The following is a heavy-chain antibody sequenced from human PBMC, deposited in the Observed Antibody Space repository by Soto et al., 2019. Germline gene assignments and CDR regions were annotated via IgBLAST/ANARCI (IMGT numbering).Heavy chain of an antibody. J-gene: IGHJ6*03. D-gene: IGHD2-21*01. CDR1: GGSISSYY. CDR2: IYYSGST. CDR3: GTITIFCGGGGFSSSYYYYYRDV. V-gene: IGHV4-59*08. Sequence: SETLSLTCTVSGGSISSYYWSWIRQPPGKGLEWIGYIYYSGSTNYNPSLKSRVTISVDTSKNQSSLKLSSVTAADTAVYYCGTITIFCGGGGFSSSYYYYYRDVGGKGTRVTVS.